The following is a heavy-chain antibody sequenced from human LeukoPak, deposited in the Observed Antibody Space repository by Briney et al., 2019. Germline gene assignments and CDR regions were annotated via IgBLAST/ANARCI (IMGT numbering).Heavy chain of an antibody. Sequence: GGSLRLSCAASGVTFSRFWMKWVRQAPGKGLRWVANIQDNGNEKNYVDSVKGRFTISRDNAKNSLYLQMNSLRAEDTAVYYCATYSRDWTGIEYWGQGTLVTVSS. V-gene: IGHV3-7*02. CDR3: ATYSRDWTGIEY. CDR1: GVTFSRFW. CDR2: IQDNGNEK. D-gene: IGHD3/OR15-3a*01. J-gene: IGHJ4*02.